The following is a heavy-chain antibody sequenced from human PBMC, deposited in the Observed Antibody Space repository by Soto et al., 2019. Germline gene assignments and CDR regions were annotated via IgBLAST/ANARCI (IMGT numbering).Heavy chain of an antibody. Sequence: TGGSLSLSCAASGFTFSDYYMSWIRQAPGKGLEWVSYISSSGSTIYYADSVKGRFTISRDNAKNSLYLQMNSLRAEDTAVYYCASYDFWSGYAPIWGQGTMVTVSS. CDR1: GFTFSDYY. D-gene: IGHD3-3*01. CDR2: ISSSGSTI. J-gene: IGHJ3*02. CDR3: ASYDFWSGYAPI. V-gene: IGHV3-11*01.